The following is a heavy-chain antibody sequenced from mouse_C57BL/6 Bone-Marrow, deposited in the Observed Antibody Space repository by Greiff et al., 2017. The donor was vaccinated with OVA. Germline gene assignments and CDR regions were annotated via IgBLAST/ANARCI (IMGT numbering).Heavy chain of an antibody. J-gene: IGHJ2*01. Sequence: VQLQQSGAELARPGASVKLSCKASGYTFTSYGISWVKQRTGQGLEWIGEIYPRSGNTYYNEKFKGKATLTADKSSSTAYMELRSLTSEDSAVXICARRGGSSPTDYWGQGTTLTVSS. CDR1: GYTFTSYG. CDR2: IYPRSGNT. D-gene: IGHD1-1*01. CDR3: ARRGGSSPTDY. V-gene: IGHV1-81*01.